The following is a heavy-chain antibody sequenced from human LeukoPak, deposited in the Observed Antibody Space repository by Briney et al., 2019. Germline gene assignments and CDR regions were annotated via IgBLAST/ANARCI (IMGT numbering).Heavy chain of an antibody. V-gene: IGHV3-23*01. CDR3: VKDRFGSFDP. CDR2: ISPSASHR. J-gene: IGHJ5*02. CDR1: AFPLSDYA. D-gene: IGHD5-18*01. Sequence: GGSLRLSCAASAFPLSDYATTWVRQAPGKGLEWVAAISPSASHRYYADFVGGRFTISRDNSKNTLDLQMSSLRAEDTAVYYCVKDRFGSFDPWGQGTLVTVSS.